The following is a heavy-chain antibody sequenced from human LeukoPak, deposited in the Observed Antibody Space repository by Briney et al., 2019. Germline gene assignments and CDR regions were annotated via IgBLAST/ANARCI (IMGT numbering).Heavy chain of an antibody. Sequence: SETMFLTFPVAGVSISSNYWSWFRQPSGQGLESNGLEWIGYIHANGDTNYNPSLNRRVTMALDSSRRHLSLNLSSLTAADTAVYFCAGYDHSNYLAYWGQGILVTVSS. J-gene: IGHJ4*02. CDR2: IHANGDT. V-gene: IGHV4-4*08. D-gene: IGHD4-11*01. CDR3: AGYDHSNYLAY. CDR1: GVSISSNY.